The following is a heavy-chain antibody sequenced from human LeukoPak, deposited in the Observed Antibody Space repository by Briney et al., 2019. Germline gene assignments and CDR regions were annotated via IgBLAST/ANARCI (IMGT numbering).Heavy chain of an antibody. D-gene: IGHD4-17*01. CDR1: AYTFTSYY. CDR2: INTNTGNP. CDR3: ARLVDYGDYVVYMDV. V-gene: IGHV7-4-1*02. Sequence: ASVKVSCKASAYTFTSYYMHWVRQAPGQGLEWMGWINTNTGNPTYAQGFTGRFVFSLDTSVSTAYLQISSLKAEDTAVYYCARLVDYGDYVVYMDVWGKGTTVTVSS. J-gene: IGHJ6*03.